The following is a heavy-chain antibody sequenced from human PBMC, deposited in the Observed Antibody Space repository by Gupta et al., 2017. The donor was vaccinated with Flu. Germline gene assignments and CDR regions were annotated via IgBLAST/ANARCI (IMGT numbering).Heavy chain of an antibody. CDR2: ITGSGDST. Sequence: EVQLLESGGGLVQPGGSLRLSCSASGFTVNINAMTWVRQAPGKGLEWVSVITGSGDSTFYADSAKGRFTISRDNSRNRVYLQMDSLRAEDTAVYYCVKDRSSRGYYYTSDYWGQGTLVTVSS. J-gene: IGHJ4*02. CDR1: GFTVNINA. V-gene: IGHV3-23*01. CDR3: VKDRSSRGYYYTSDY. D-gene: IGHD3-22*01.